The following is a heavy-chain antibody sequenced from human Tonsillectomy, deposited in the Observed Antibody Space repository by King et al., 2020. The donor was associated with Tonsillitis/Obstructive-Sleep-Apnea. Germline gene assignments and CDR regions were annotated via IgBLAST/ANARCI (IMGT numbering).Heavy chain of an antibody. Sequence: VQLVESGGGVVQPGRSLRLSCSASGFTFSTYAMHWVRQAPGKGLEWVAIISYDGSNKYHADSVKGRFTISRDNSRNTLYLQMNSLRAEDTAVYYCARDFSPFRAFGMDVWGQGNSVTVSS. CDR3: ARDFSPFRAFGMDV. D-gene: IGHD3-10*01. J-gene: IGHJ6*02. V-gene: IGHV3-30*04. CDR2: ISYDGSNK. CDR1: GFTFSTYA.